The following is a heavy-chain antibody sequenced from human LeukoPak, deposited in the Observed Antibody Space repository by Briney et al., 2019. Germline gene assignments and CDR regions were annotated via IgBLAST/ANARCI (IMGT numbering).Heavy chain of an antibody. Sequence: SETLSLTCTVPGGSISSYYWSWIRQPPGKGLEWIGYIYYSGSTNYNPSLKSRVTISVDTSKNQFSLKLSSVTAADTAVYYCARSSQVWELPGYFDYWGQGTLVTVSS. J-gene: IGHJ4*02. V-gene: IGHV4-59*08. CDR2: IYYSGST. D-gene: IGHD1-26*01. CDR1: GGSISSYY. CDR3: ARSSQVWELPGYFDY.